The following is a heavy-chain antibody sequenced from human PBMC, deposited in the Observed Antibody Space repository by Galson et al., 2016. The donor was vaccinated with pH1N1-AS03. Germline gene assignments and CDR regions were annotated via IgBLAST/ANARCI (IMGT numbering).Heavy chain of an antibody. CDR1: GFTFSSYA. CDR2: ISGSGGDT. J-gene: IGHJ6*03. Sequence: SLRLSCAASGFTFSSYAMSWVRQAPGKGLDWVSSISGSGGDTYYADPVKGRFTISRDNSKNTLYLQMNSLRAEDTALYYCAMFPIVEVPGAFQDMDFWGKGTTVFVSS. D-gene: IGHD2-2*01. CDR3: AMFPIVEVPGAFQDMDF. V-gene: IGHV3-23*01.